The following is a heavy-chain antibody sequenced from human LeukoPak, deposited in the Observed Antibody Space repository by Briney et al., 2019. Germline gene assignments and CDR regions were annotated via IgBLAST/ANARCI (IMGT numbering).Heavy chain of an antibody. D-gene: IGHD1-1*01. CDR2: IYYTGST. CDR3: ARDQGTGTAP. CDR1: GGSISNYY. J-gene: IGHJ4*02. V-gene: IGHV4-59*01. Sequence: SETLSLTCTVSGGSISNYYWTWIRQPPGKGLEWIGFIYYTGSTDYNPSLKSRVIISLDTSKNQFSLNLSSVTAADTAVYYCARDQGTGTAPWGQGTLVTVSS.